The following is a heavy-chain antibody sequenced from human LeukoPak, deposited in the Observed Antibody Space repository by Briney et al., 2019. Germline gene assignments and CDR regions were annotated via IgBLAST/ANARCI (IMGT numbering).Heavy chain of an antibody. J-gene: IGHJ4*02. V-gene: IGHV3-7*03. CDR2: IKQDGTEK. D-gene: IGHD4-17*01. CDR3: ARVGRLQYGDYVAFDY. Sequence: PGGSLRLSCAASGFTLSNHWMIWVRQAPGKGLECVANIKQDGTEKYYLDSVKGRFTISRDNAKNSLYLQMNSLRVEDTAVYYCARVGRLQYGDYVAFDYWGQGALVTVSS. CDR1: GFTLSNHW.